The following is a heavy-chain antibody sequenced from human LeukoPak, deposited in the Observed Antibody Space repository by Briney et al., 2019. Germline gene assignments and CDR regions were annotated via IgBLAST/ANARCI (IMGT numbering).Heavy chain of an antibody. V-gene: IGHV1-8*01. J-gene: IGHJ4*02. CDR1: GYTFTSYD. CDR3: ARGSSVFGITKYDY. CDR2: MNPKRGNT. D-gene: IGHD3-10*01. Sequence: ASVKVSCKASGYTFTSYDINWVRQATGQGLEGMGWMNPKRGNTGYAQHFQGRVTMTRNTSISTAYIELSSLRSEDTAVYYCARGSSVFGITKYDYWGQGTLVTVSS.